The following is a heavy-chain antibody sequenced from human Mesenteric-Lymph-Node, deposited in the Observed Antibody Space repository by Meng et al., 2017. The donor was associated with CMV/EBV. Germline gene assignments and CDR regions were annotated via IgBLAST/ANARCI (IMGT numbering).Heavy chain of an antibody. Sequence: SVKVSCKASGGTFSSYAISWVRQAPGQGLEWMGGIIPIFGTANYAQKFQGRVTITTDESTSTAYMELSSLRSEDTAVYYCARTYDFWSGYFGMDVWGQGTTVTVSS. CDR3: ARTYDFWSGYFGMDV. D-gene: IGHD3-3*01. CDR2: IIPIFGTA. J-gene: IGHJ6*02. V-gene: IGHV1-69*05. CDR1: GGTFSSYA.